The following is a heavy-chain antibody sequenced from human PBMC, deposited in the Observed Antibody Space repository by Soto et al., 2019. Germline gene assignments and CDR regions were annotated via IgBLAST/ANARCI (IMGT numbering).Heavy chain of an antibody. V-gene: IGHV3-74*01. CDR3: ARTGYYYDNKGYEFEH. Sequence: GGSLRLSCAASGFTFSSYWMHWVRQAPGTGLIWVSRINTDGSGTTYADSVRGRFTISRDNAKNTVYLQMNSLRAEDTAVYYCARTGYYYDNKGYEFEHWGQGTLVTVSS. J-gene: IGHJ4*02. CDR2: INTDGSGT. CDR1: GFTFSSYW. D-gene: IGHD3-22*01.